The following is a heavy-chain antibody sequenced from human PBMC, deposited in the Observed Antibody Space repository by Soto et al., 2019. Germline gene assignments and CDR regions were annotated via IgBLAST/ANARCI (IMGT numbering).Heavy chain of an antibody. CDR3: AGDKDRQQLGGNYYYIMDV. V-gene: IGHV1-69*12. J-gene: IGHJ6*02. Sequence: QVQLVQSGAEVKKPGSSVKVSCKASGGTFSSSAFSWVRQAPGQGLEWMGGIMPIFRTADYAQKFQGRVTITADESTSTAYMELSRLRSEDTGVYYCAGDKDRQQLGGNYYYIMDVWGQGTTVTVPS. D-gene: IGHD3-3*02. CDR2: IMPIFRTA. CDR1: GGTFSSSA.